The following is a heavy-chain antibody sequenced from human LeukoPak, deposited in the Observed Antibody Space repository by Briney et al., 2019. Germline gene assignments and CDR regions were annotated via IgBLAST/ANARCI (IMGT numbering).Heavy chain of an antibody. CDR1: GFTFSSYA. Sequence: GGSLRLSCAVSGFTFSSYAMNWVRQAPGKGLEWVSAISGSGGSTYYADSVKGRFTISRDNSKNTLYLQMNSLRAEDTALYYCAKDRMRYYGPGSYTVFDYWGQGTLVTVSS. CDR3: AKDRMRYYGPGSYTVFDY. J-gene: IGHJ4*02. D-gene: IGHD3-10*01. V-gene: IGHV3-23*01. CDR2: ISGSGGST.